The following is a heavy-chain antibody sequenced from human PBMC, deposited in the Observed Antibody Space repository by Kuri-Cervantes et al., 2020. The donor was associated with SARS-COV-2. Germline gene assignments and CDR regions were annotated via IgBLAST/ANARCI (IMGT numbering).Heavy chain of an antibody. CDR1: GFTFSSYG. CDR3: ARDTRLAARPVADYYGMDV. D-gene: IGHD6-6*01. V-gene: IGHV3-33*01. CDR2: IWYDGSNK. Sequence: GESLKISCAASGFTFSSYGMHWVRQAPGKGLEWVAVIWYDGSNKYYADSVKGRFTISRDNAKNSLYLQMNSLRAEDTAVYYCARDTRLAARPVADYYGMDVWGQGTTVTVSS. J-gene: IGHJ6*02.